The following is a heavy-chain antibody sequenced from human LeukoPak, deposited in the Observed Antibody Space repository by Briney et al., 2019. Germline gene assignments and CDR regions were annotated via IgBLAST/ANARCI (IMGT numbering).Heavy chain of an antibody. J-gene: IGHJ4*02. CDR3: ASLDRDTAMVY. V-gene: IGHV3-48*04. CDR2: ISSSGSTI. CDR1: GLTFGSYS. D-gene: IGHD5-18*01. Sequence: GGSLRLSCAASGLTFGSYSMNWVRQAPGKGLEWVSYISSSGSTIYYADSVKGRFTISRDNAKNSLYLQMNSLRAEDTAVYYCASLDRDTAMVYWGQGALVTVSS.